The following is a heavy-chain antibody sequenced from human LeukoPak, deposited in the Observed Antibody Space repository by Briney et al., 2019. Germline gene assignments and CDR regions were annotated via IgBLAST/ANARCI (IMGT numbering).Heavy chain of an antibody. J-gene: IGHJ4*02. CDR1: GFTFSSYA. V-gene: IGHV3-23*01. CDR3: AKTRGYSGYATLGDY. D-gene: IGHD5-12*01. CDR2: ISGSGGST. Sequence: GGSLRLSCAASGFTFSSYAMSWVRQAPGKGLEWVSAISGSGGSTYYADSVKGRFTISRDNSKNTLYLQMNSLRAEDTAVYYCAKTRGYSGYATLGDYWGQGTLVTVSS.